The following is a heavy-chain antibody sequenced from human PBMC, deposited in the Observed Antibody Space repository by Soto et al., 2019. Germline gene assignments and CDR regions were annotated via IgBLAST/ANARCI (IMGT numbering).Heavy chain of an antibody. D-gene: IGHD3-3*01. Sequence: EVQLLESGGGLVQPGGSLRLSCAASGFTFSSYAMSWVRQAPGKGLEWVSAISGSGGSTDYADSVKGRFTISRDNSKNTLYLQTNSLRAEDTALYYCAKDLVSIFGVAPDYWGQGTLVTVSS. CDR3: AKDLVSIFGVAPDY. CDR2: ISGSGGST. V-gene: IGHV3-23*01. CDR1: GFTFSSYA. J-gene: IGHJ4*02.